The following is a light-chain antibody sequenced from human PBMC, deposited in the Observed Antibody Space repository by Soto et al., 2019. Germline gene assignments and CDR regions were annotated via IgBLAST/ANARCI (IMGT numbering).Light chain of an antibody. CDR3: QQYGSSPLT. V-gene: IGKV3-20*01. J-gene: IGKJ4*01. CDR2: GAS. CDR1: QSVSTTY. Sequence: EIVLTQSPGTLSLSPGEGATLSCRASQSVSTTYLAWYQQKPGQAPRLLIYGASTRATGIPDRFSGSGSGTDFTLTNNRLEPEDFAVYYCQQYGSSPLTFGRGTKVEL.